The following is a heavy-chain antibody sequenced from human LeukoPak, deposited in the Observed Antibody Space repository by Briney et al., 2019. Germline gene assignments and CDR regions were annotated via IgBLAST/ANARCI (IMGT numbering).Heavy chain of an antibody. V-gene: IGHV3-73*01. CDR3: TRDRGTYNWFDP. CDR1: GFTFSGSA. CDR2: IDKKDNLYAT. D-gene: IGHD2-15*01. J-gene: IGHJ5*02. Sequence: GGSLRLSCAASGFTFSGSAVHWVRQSSGKGLEWVGHIDKKDNLYATAYAESVKGRVTSSRDDSKDTAFLHMDSLKTEDTALYYCTRDRGTYNWFDPWGQGTLVTVSS.